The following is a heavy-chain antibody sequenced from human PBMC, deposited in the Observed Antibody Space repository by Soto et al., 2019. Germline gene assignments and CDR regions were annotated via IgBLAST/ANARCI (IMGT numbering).Heavy chain of an antibody. Sequence: GGSLRLSCAASGFTFSSYSMNWVRQAPGKGLEWVSSISSSSSYIYYADSVKGRFTISRDNAKNSLYLQMNSLRAEDTAVYYCAFDYSYENWFDPWGQGTLVTVSS. D-gene: IGHD4-4*01. CDR2: ISSSSSYI. CDR3: AFDYSYENWFDP. CDR1: GFTFSSYS. V-gene: IGHV3-21*01. J-gene: IGHJ5*02.